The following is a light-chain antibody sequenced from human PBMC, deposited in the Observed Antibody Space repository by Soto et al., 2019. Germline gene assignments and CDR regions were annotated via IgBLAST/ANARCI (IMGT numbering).Light chain of an antibody. J-gene: IGLJ3*02. Sequence: QSALTQPASVSGSPGQSISISCTGTSSDVGAYNSVSWYQQHPGKAPKLMIYDVSDRPSGVSNRFSGSKSGNTASLTISGLQAEDEADYYCSSYTSDSAWVFGGGTQLTVL. V-gene: IGLV2-14*03. CDR3: SSYTSDSAWV. CDR2: DVS. CDR1: SSDVGAYNS.